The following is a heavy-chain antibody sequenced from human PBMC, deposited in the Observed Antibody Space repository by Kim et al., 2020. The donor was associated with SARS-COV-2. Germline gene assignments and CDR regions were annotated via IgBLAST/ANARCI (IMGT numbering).Heavy chain of an antibody. CDR1: GFTFTTYA. Sequence: GGSLRLSCAASGFTFTTYAMHWVRQAPGKGLEWVGVISYDGSNKYYPDSVKGRFTISRDNSKNTLYLQMNSLRAEDTAVYHCARDPWSRLRGVIFYYYG. J-gene: IGHJ6*01. CDR3: ARDPWSRLRGVIFYYYG. CDR2: ISYDGSNK. D-gene: IGHD3-10*01. V-gene: IGHV3-30-3*01.